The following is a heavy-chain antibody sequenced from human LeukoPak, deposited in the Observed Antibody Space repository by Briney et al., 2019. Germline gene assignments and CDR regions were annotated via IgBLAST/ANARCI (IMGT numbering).Heavy chain of an antibody. CDR1: GYTFTSYD. D-gene: IGHD4-17*01. CDR3: ARGASRKLDYGDYDGYWYFDL. V-gene: IGHV1-46*01. CDR2: INPSGGST. J-gene: IGHJ2*01. Sequence: GASVKVSCKASGYTFTSYDINWVRQATGQGLEWMGIINPSGGSTSYAQKFQGRVTMTRDTSTSTVYMELSSLRSEDTAVYYCARGASRKLDYGDYDGYWYFDLWGRGTLVTVSS.